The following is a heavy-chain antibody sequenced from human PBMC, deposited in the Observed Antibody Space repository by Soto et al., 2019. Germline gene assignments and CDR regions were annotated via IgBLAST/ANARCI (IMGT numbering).Heavy chain of an antibody. CDR1: GGTFSSYA. CDR3: ASGTMVRGVERNYYYGMDV. Sequence: SVKVSCKASGGTFSSYAISWVRQAPGQGLEWMGGIIPIFGTANYAQKFQGRVTITADKSTSTAYMELSSLRSEDTAVYYCASGTMVRGVERNYYYGMDVWGQGTRSPSP. V-gene: IGHV1-69*06. D-gene: IGHD3-10*01. CDR2: IIPIFGTA. J-gene: IGHJ6*02.